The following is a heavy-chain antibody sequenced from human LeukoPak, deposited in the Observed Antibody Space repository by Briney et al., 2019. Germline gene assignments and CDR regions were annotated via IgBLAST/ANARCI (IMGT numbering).Heavy chain of an antibody. CDR1: GFTFSSYA. Sequence: GGSLRLSCAASGFTFSSYAMSWVRQAPGKGLEWVSAISGSGGSTYYADSVKGRFTISRDNSKNTLYLQMSSLRAEDTAVYYCAKDSGRTITTPSVTWGQGTLVTVSS. CDR2: ISGSGGST. CDR3: AKDSGRTITTPSVT. J-gene: IGHJ5*02. D-gene: IGHD3-22*01. V-gene: IGHV3-23*01.